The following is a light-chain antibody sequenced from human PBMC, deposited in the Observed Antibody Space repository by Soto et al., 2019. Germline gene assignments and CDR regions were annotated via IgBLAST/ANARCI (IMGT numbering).Light chain of an antibody. CDR2: SNS. J-gene: IGLJ3*02. CDR1: SSNIGNNY. CDR3: ATWDDSLSGPV. Sequence: QSVLTQPPSASGTPGQRVTISCSGSSSNIGNNYVYWYQQFPGTAPKLLIYSNSHRPSGVPDRFSGSKSGTSASLAISGLRSEDEADYYCATWDDSLSGPVFGGGTKLTVL. V-gene: IGLV1-47*02.